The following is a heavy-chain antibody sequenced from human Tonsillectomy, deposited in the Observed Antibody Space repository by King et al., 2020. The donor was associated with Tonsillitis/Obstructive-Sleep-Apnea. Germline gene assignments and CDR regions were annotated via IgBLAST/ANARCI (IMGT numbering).Heavy chain of an antibody. V-gene: IGHV4-30-2*01. CDR3: ASLSVSGYFEF. J-gene: IGHJ4*02. Sequence: QLQESGSGLVKPSQTLSLTCAVSGDSISSGDYSWSWIRQTPGKGLEWIGYIYHSGSTYYNPALKSRVTISIDRSKNQLSLRLSSVTAADTAVFYCASLSVSGYFEFWGMGTLVSVSS. CDR1: GDSISSGDYS. CDR2: IYHSGST. D-gene: IGHD3-22*01.